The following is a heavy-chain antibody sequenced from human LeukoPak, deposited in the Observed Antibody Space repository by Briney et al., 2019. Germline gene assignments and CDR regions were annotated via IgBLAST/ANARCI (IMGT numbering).Heavy chain of an antibody. CDR1: GGSISSHY. V-gene: IGHV4-59*11. Sequence: SETLSLTCSVSGGSISSHYWSWIRQPPGKALEWIGYIYYSGSTKYNPSLKSRVTISVDTSKNQFSLKLSSVTAADTAVYYCARGGTTVTPGLLWFDPWGQGTLVTVFS. CDR2: IYYSGST. CDR3: ARGGTTVTPGLLWFDP. D-gene: IGHD4-17*01. J-gene: IGHJ5*02.